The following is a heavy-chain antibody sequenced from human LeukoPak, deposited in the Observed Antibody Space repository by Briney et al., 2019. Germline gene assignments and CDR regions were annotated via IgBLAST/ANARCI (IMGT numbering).Heavy chain of an antibody. CDR1: GGTFSSYT. Sequence: PRASVKVSCKASGGTFSSYTISWVRQAPGQGLEWMGRIIPILGIANYAQKFQGRVTITADKSTSTAYMELSSLRSEDTAVYYCARDGGTTVISEYFDYWGQGTLVTVSS. D-gene: IGHD4-17*01. CDR2: IIPILGIA. CDR3: ARDGGTTVISEYFDY. V-gene: IGHV1-69*04. J-gene: IGHJ4*02.